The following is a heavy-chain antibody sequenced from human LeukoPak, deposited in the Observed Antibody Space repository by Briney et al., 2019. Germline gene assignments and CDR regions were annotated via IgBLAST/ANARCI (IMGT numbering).Heavy chain of an antibody. CDR1: GFTFSSYG. CDR3: AKVKIGRYYGTHRGWFDP. V-gene: IGHV3-23*01. Sequence: PGGSLRLSCAASGFTFSSYGMSWVRQAPGKGLEWVSAISGSRGSTYYADSVKGRFTISRDNSKNTLYLQMNSLRAEDTAVYYCAKVKIGRYYGTHRGWFDPWGQGTLVTVSS. CDR2: ISGSRGST. D-gene: IGHD3-10*01. J-gene: IGHJ5*02.